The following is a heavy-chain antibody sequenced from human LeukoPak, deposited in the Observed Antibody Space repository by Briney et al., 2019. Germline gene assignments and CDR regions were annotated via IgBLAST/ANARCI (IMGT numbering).Heavy chain of an antibody. Sequence: GGSLRLSCAASGFTFSTYWMSWVRQAPGKGLEWVANIKQDGSEQYYVDSVKGRFTISRDNAKNSLFLQMNSLRAEDTAVYYCARDQVVVPAARKDCYGMDVWGQGTTVTVSS. CDR2: IKQDGSEQ. CDR3: ARDQVVVPAARKDCYGMDV. CDR1: GFTFSTYW. V-gene: IGHV3-7*04. D-gene: IGHD2-2*01. J-gene: IGHJ6*02.